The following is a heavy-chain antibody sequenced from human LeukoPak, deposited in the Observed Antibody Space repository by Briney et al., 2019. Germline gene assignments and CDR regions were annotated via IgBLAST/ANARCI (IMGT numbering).Heavy chain of an antibody. CDR2: IYPGDSDT. Sequence: GASLKLSCKGSGYSFTSYWIAWVRQMPGKGLEWMGIIYPGDSDTRYSPSFQGQVTISADKSISTAYLQWRSLKASDTAMYYCARIGSSSWYPNYNWFDPWGQGTLVTVSS. D-gene: IGHD6-13*01. CDR1: GYSFTSYW. CDR3: ARIGSSSWYPNYNWFDP. V-gene: IGHV5-51*01. J-gene: IGHJ5*02.